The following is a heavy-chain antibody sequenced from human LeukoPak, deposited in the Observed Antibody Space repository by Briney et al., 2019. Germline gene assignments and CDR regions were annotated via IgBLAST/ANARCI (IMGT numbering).Heavy chain of an antibody. V-gene: IGHV4-59*08. CDR2: IYNSVST. CDR1: GGSNSGSS. D-gene: IGHD3-22*01. Sequence: SETLSLTCTVSGGSNSGSSWSWIRLPPGKGLEWLGYIYNSVSTHYNPSLEGRVTISVATSKNLFSLKLVSVTAADTAVYYCARQSDSSGYYSFDYWGQGTLVTVSS. J-gene: IGHJ4*02. CDR3: ARQSDSSGYYSFDY.